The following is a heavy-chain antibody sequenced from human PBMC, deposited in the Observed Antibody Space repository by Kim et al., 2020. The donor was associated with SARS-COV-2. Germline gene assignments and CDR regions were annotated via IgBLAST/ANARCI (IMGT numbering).Heavy chain of an antibody. CDR2: INHSGST. Sequence: SETLSLTCAVYGGSFSGYYWSWIRQPPGKGLEWIGEINHSGSTNYNPSLKSRVTISVDTSKNQFSLKLSSVTAADTAVYYCARGGVAVASRKRPHAFDI. CDR3: ARGGVAVASRKRPHAFDI. J-gene: IGHJ3*02. CDR1: GGSFSGYY. V-gene: IGHV4-34*01. D-gene: IGHD6-19*01.